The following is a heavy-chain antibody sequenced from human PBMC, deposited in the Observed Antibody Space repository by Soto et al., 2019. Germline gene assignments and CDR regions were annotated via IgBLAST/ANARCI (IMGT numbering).Heavy chain of an antibody. CDR2: IYYSGSA. J-gene: IGHJ5*02. Sequence: QVQLQESGPGLVKPSQTLSLTCTVSGGSISSGDYYWSWIRQPPGKGLEWIGYIYYSGSAYYNPSLKSRVTISVDTSKNQFSLKLSSVTATDTAVYYCARGKDGYNLESPFDPWGQGTLVTVSS. V-gene: IGHV4-30-4*01. CDR3: ARGKDGYNLESPFDP. D-gene: IGHD5-12*01. CDR1: GGSISSGDYY.